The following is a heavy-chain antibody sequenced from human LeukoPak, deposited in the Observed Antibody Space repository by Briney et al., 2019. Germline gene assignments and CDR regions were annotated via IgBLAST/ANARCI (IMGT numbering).Heavy chain of an antibody. V-gene: IGHV4-59*01. CDR3: ARGKAAAGSLRFDY. CDR1: AGSITSYY. Sequence: SETLSLTCPVSAGSITSYYWSWIRQPPRKRLQCIGYIYYTGSTSYNPSLKSRVTISVDTSKNQLSLRLSSVTAADTAIFYCARGKAAAGSLRFDYWGQGTLVTVSS. J-gene: IGHJ4*02. D-gene: IGHD6-13*01. CDR2: IYYTGST.